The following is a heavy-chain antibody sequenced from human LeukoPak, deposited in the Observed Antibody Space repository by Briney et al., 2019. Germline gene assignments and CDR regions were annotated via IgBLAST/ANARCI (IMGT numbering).Heavy chain of an antibody. J-gene: IGHJ4*02. V-gene: IGHV3-9*01. CDR3: ARGRSSSGWYASPFDY. CDR1: GFTFDDYA. D-gene: IGHD6-19*01. Sequence: GGSLGLSCAASGFTFDDYAMHWVRQAPGKGLEWVSGISWNSGSIGYADSVKGRFTISRDNAKNSLYLQMNSLRAEDTAIYYCARGRSSSGWYASPFDYWGQGTLVTVSS. CDR2: ISWNSGSI.